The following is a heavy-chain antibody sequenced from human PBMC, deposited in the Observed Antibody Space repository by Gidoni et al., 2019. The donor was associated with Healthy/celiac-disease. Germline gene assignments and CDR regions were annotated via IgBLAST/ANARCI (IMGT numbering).Heavy chain of an antibody. D-gene: IGHD3-10*01. Sequence: QVQLVESGGGLVKPGGSLRLSCSASGFTFRDYYMSWIRQAPRQGLEWVSYISSSSSYTNYADSVKGRFTISRDNAKNSLYLQMNSLRAEDTAVYYCARDRSSYYGSGSYSDYWGQGTLVTVSS. CDR3: ARDRSSYYGSGSYSDY. J-gene: IGHJ4*02. CDR1: GFTFRDYY. V-gene: IGHV3-11*05. CDR2: ISSSSSYT.